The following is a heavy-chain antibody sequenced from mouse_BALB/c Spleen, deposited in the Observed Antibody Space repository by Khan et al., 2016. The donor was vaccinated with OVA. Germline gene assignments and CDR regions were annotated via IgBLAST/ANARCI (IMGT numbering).Heavy chain of an antibody. V-gene: IGHV1-77*01. CDR2: ISPGSGDT. Sequence: QVRLQQSGAELARPGASVKLSCKASGYTFTDYYINWVKQRTGQGLEWIGEISPGSGDTYYNERFKGKATLNADKSSSTAYMQLSSLTSEASAVYCCARRNYFGYTFAYWGQGTLVTVSA. CDR3: ARRNYFGYTFAY. D-gene: IGHD1-2*01. CDR1: GYTFTDYY. J-gene: IGHJ3*01.